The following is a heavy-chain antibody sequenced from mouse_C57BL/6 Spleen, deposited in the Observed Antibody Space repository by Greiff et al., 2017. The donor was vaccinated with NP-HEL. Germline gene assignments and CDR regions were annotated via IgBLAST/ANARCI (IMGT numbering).Heavy chain of an antibody. CDR1: GFTFSDYG. D-gene: IGHD1-1*01. Sequence: EVKLVESGGSLVKPGGSLKLSCAASGFTFSDYGMHWVRQAPEKGLEWVAYISSGSSTIYYADTVKGRFTISRDNAKNTLFLQMTSLRSEDTAMYYCAKGYYGSAWFAYWGQGTLVTVSA. CDR2: ISSGSSTI. J-gene: IGHJ3*01. CDR3: AKGYYGSAWFAY. V-gene: IGHV5-17*01.